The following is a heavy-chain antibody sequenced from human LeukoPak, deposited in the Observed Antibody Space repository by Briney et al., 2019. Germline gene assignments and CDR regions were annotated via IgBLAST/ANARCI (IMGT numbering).Heavy chain of an antibody. CDR1: GYTLTELS. CDR3: ARDLGGDY. Sequence: ASVKVSCKVSGYTLTELSMHWVRQAPGQRLDWMGCINPNSGGTNYAQKFQGRDTMSRDTSISTADMELSRLRSDDTAVYFWARDLGGDYWGQGTLVTVS. CDR2: INPNSGGT. V-gene: IGHV1-2*02. J-gene: IGHJ4*02.